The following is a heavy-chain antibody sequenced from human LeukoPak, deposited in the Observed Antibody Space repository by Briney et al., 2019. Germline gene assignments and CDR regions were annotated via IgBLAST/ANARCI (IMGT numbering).Heavy chain of an antibody. J-gene: IGHJ6*02. CDR3: ARDRLARGYDPQSNYYYYGMDV. CDR1: GFTFSSYS. V-gene: IGHV3-21*01. CDR2: ISSSSSYI. Sequence: GGSLRLSCAASGFTFSSYSMNWVRQAPGKGLDWVSSISSSSSYIYYADSVKGRFTISRDNAKNSLYLQMNSLRAEDTAVYYCARDRLARGYDPQSNYYYYGMDVWGQGTTVTVSS. D-gene: IGHD5-12*01.